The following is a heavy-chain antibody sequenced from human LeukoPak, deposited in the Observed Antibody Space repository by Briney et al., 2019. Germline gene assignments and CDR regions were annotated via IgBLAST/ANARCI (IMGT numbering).Heavy chain of an antibody. J-gene: IGHJ4*02. V-gene: IGHV3-74*01. CDR3: ARVTYYYDSSGYPPDY. Sequence: PGGSLRLSCAASGFTFSSYWMHWVRQAPGKGLVWVSRINSDGSSTSYANSVKGRFTISRDNAKNTLYLQMNSLRAEDTAVYYCARVTYYYDSSGYPPDYWGQGTLVTVSS. CDR1: GFTFSSYW. CDR2: INSDGSST. D-gene: IGHD3-22*01.